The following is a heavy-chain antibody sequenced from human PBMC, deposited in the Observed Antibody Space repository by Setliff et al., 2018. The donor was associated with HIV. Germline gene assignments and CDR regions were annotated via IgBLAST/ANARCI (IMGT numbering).Heavy chain of an antibody. V-gene: IGHV3-23*01. CDR2: IRAGSTNI. CDR3: AKTTPSSIRSPYYYYMDV. Sequence: GGSLRLSCAGSGFTLNDYAMTWVRQAPGKGLEWVSGIRAGSTNIYYADSVKGRFTISRDSSRNTVSLQMNSLRAEDTAVYYCAKTTPSSIRSPYYYYMDVWGKGTTVTVSS. CDR1: GFTLNDYA. J-gene: IGHJ6*03. D-gene: IGHD6-13*01.